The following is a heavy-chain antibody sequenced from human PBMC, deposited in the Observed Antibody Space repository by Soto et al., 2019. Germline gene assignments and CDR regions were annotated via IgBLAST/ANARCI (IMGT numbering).Heavy chain of an antibody. V-gene: IGHV4-59*01. Sequence: SLTCSVSGGSFKSYYWSLIRQPPGKGLEWTGYIYYSGTTNYNPSLKSRVTMSVDTSKNQFFLKLSSVTAADSAVYYFARYSGSYSYEWLDLYSQGTLVRVSS. CDR2: IYYSGTT. D-gene: IGHD1-26*01. CDR3: ARYSGSYSYEWLDL. J-gene: IGHJ5*02. CDR1: GGSFKSYY.